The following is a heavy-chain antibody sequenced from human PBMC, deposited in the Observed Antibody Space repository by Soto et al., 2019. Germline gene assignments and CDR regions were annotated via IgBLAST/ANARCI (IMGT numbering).Heavy chain of an antibody. CDR1: GFTFSSYA. J-gene: IGHJ6*02. CDR2: ISYDGSNK. Sequence: GGSLSLSCAASGFTFSSYAMHWVRQAPGKGLEWVAVISYDGSNKYYADSVKGRFTISRDNSKNTLYLQMNSLRAEDTAVYYCARDTGLWDDSSGLDVWGQGTTVTVSS. CDR3: ARDTGLWDDSSGLDV. D-gene: IGHD3-22*01. V-gene: IGHV3-30-3*01.